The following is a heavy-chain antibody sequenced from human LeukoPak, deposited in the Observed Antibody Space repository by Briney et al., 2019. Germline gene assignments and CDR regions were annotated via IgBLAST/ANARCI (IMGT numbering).Heavy chain of an antibody. V-gene: IGHV3-7*01. CDR1: GFTLSSDW. Sequence: GGSLRLSCAASGFTLSSDWMSRVHQAPGKGLEWVANIKQDGSEKYYVDSVKGRFTISRDNAKHSLYLQMNSLRAEDTAVYYCARDSLVVAATYYFDYWGQGTLVTVSS. J-gene: IGHJ4*02. CDR2: IKQDGSEK. CDR3: ARDSLVVAATYYFDY. D-gene: IGHD2-15*01.